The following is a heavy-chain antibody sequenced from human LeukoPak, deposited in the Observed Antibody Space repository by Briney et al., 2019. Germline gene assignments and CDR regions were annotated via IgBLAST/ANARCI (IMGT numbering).Heavy chain of an antibody. V-gene: IGHV3-7*03. CDR3: ARDGGYCSSTSCLYYYYGMDV. Sequence: GGSLRLSCAASGFTFSSYAMHWVRQAPGKGLEWVANIKQDGSEKYYMDSVKGRFTISRDNAKNSLYLQMNSLRAEDTAVYYCARDGGYCSSTSCLYYYYGMDVWGQGTTVTVSS. J-gene: IGHJ6*02. CDR2: IKQDGSEK. CDR1: GFTFSSYA. D-gene: IGHD2-2*01.